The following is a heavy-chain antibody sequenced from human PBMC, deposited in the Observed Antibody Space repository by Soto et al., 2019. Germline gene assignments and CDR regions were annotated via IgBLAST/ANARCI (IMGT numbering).Heavy chain of an antibody. Sequence: QVQLVQSGAEVKTPGSSVKVSCKASGGTFSSYPINWVRQAPGQGLEWMGEIIPIFGTANYAQKFQGRVPIPADEFSSTAYMELSSLRSDDTAVYDCASGYSYGGLDSWGQGPLVTGSS. J-gene: IGHJ4*02. V-gene: IGHV1-69*01. D-gene: IGHD5-18*01. CDR1: GGTFSSYP. CDR3: ASGYSYGGLDS. CDR2: IIPIFGTA.